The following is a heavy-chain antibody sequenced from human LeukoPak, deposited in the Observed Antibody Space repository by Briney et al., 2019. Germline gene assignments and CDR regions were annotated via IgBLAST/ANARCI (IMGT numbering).Heavy chain of an antibody. Sequence: GGSLRLSCAASGFTFSSYGMHWGCQAPGKGLEWVAVIWYDGSNKYYADSVKGRFTISRDNSKNTLYLQMNSLRAEDTAVYYCARAKVVTASGWLYDAFDIWGQGTMVTVSS. V-gene: IGHV3-33*01. J-gene: IGHJ3*02. D-gene: IGHD6-19*01. CDR1: GFTFSSYG. CDR3: ARAKVVTASGWLYDAFDI. CDR2: IWYDGSNK.